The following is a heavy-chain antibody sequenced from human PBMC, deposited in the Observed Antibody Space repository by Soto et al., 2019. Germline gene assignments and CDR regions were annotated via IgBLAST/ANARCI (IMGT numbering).Heavy chain of an antibody. CDR3: ARGAEGLGYNWKYVPFDL. CDR2: IIPKFVTP. V-gene: IGHV1-69*01. Sequence: QVQLVQSGAEVKKPGSSVSVSCKTSGGTFSSHVFSWVRQAPGQGLEWMGGIIPKFVTPNSAQRFQDRVTITADESTSTVYMELSSLRPEDTAVYYCARGAEGLGYNWKYVPFDLWGQGTLVTVSS. J-gene: IGHJ4*02. D-gene: IGHD1-7*01. CDR1: GGTFSSHV.